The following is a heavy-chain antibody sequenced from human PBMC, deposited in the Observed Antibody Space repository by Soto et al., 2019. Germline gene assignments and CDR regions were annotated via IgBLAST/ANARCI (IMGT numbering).Heavy chain of an antibody. Sequence: SETLSLTCTVSGGSISSGDYYWSWIRQPPGKGLEWIGYIYYSGSTYYNPSLKSRVTISVDTSKNQFSLRLTSVTAADTAVYYCERLAGYCSTNGCHGDYAMDVWGQGTTVTVSS. CDR1: GGSISSGDYY. J-gene: IGHJ6*02. CDR2: IYYSGST. V-gene: IGHV4-30-4*01. CDR3: ERLAGYCSTNGCHGDYAMDV. D-gene: IGHD2-2*01.